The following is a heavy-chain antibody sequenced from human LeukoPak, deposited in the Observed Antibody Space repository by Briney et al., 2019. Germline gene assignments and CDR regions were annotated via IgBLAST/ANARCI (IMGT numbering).Heavy chain of an antibody. Sequence: GESLKISCKGSGYSFSTYWIGWVRQMPGKGLERMGVIYPHDSDTRYSPSFQGQVTISTDKSISTAYLQWSSLRASDTAIYYCAGHHRSGYYYFDYWGQGTLVTVSS. CDR3: AGHHRSGYYYFDY. V-gene: IGHV5-51*01. J-gene: IGHJ4*02. CDR1: GYSFSTYW. D-gene: IGHD3-10*01. CDR2: IYPHDSDT.